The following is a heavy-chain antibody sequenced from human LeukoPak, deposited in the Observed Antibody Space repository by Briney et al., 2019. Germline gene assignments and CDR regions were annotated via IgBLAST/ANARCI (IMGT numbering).Heavy chain of an antibody. J-gene: IGHJ6*03. V-gene: IGHV3-23*01. CDR1: GFTFSSYA. Sequence: PGGSLRLSCAASGFTFSSYAMGWVRQAPGKGLEWVSAISGSGGSTYYADSVKGRFTISRDNSKNTLYLQMNSLRAEDTAVYYCAKVPLANYYYYYMDVWGKGTTVTVSS. CDR2: ISGSGGST. CDR3: AKVPLANYYYYYMDV.